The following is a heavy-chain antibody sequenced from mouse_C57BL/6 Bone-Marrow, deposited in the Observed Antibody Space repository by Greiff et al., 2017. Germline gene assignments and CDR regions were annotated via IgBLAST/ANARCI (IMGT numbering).Heavy chain of an antibody. Sequence: QVQLKQSGAELVKPGASVKLSCKASGYTFTEYTIHWVKQRSGQGLEWIGWFYPGSGSIKYNEKFKDKATLTADKSSSTVYMELRRLTSEDSAVYFCARHEGPDYYGSSYWYFDVWGTGTTVTVSS. CDR3: ARHEGPDYYGSSYWYFDV. V-gene: IGHV1-62-2*01. CDR1: GYTFTEYT. J-gene: IGHJ1*03. CDR2: FYPGSGSI. D-gene: IGHD1-1*01.